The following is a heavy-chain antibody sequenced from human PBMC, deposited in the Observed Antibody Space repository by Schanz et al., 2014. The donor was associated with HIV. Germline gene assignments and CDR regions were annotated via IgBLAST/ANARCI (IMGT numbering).Heavy chain of an antibody. Sequence: VQLVESGGGVVQPGRSLRLSCAASGFNFRSYGMHWVRQAPGKGLEWVSSISESGGRTYYADSVNGRFTISRDNSKNTLYLQMTTLRIDDTAVYYCAKPEYDSRGNSQSHFDYWGQGTLVTVSS. CDR2: ISESGGRT. CDR1: GFNFRSYG. D-gene: IGHD3-22*01. J-gene: IGHJ4*02. V-gene: IGHV3-23*04. CDR3: AKPEYDSRGNSQSHFDY.